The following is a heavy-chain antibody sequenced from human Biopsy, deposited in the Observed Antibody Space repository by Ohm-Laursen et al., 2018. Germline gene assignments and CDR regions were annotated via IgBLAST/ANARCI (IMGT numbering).Heavy chain of an antibody. J-gene: IGHJ6*02. CDR2: IYYSGST. Sequence: SETLSHTCTAPGGPIRRDYWSWIRQTPGKGLEWIGYIYYSGSTNYNPSLKSRVTISVDPSKNQFSLRLNSVTAADTAVYYCARATNSTGWPYYYFYGMDVWGQGTTVTVSS. D-gene: IGHD2/OR15-2a*01. CDR3: ARATNSTGWPYYYFYGMDV. CDR1: GGPIRRDY. V-gene: IGHV4-59*01.